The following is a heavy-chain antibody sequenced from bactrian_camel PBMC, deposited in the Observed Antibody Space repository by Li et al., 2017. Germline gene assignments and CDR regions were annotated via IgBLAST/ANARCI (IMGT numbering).Heavy chain of an antibody. Sequence: HEQLVESGGGSVQAGGSLTLSCEASGYSHTSICMGWFRQTPGKEREGVAAISGGSTSYGDSMWDRFTISEDSAENIVYLRMNNLKTEDTGMYYCAADLGGYCYFTSDYNYWGRGTQVTVS. J-gene: IGHJ4*01. V-gene: IGHV3S53*01. CDR3: AADLGGYCYFTSDYNY. CDR1: GYSHTSIC. D-gene: IGHD3*01. CDR2: ISGGST.